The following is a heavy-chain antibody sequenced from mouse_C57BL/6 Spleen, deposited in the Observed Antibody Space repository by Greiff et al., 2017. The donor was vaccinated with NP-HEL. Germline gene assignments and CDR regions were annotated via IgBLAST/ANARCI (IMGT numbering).Heavy chain of an antibody. Sequence: EVQLQQSGAELVRPGASVKLSCTASGFNIKDDYMHWVKQRPEQGLEWIGWIDPENGDTEYASKFQGKATITADTSSNTAYLQLSSLTSEDTAVYYCTTKGYGISYHWYFDVWGTGTTVTVSS. D-gene: IGHD1-1*01. CDR3: TTKGYGISYHWYFDV. J-gene: IGHJ1*03. CDR1: GFNIKDDY. CDR2: IDPENGDT. V-gene: IGHV14-4*01.